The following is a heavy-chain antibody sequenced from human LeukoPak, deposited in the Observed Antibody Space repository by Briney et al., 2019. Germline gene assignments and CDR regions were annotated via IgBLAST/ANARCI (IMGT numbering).Heavy chain of an antibody. Sequence: ASVKVSCKASGYTFTGYYMHWVRQAPGQGLEWMGRINPNSGGTNYAQKFQGRVTMTRDTSISTAYMELSRPRSDDTAVYYCARVYYYGSGSFDYWGQGTLVTVSS. V-gene: IGHV1-2*06. D-gene: IGHD3-10*01. CDR3: ARVYYYGSGSFDY. CDR1: GYTFTGYY. CDR2: INPNSGGT. J-gene: IGHJ4*02.